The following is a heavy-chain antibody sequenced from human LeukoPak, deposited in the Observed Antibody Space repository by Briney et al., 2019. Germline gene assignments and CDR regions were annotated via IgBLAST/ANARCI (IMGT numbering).Heavy chain of an antibody. CDR2: INHSGSS. CDR1: GGSISSNNW. Sequence: PSGTLSLTCAVSGGSISSNNWWSWVRQPPGKGLEWIGEINHSGSSNYNPSLKSRVTISVDTSKNQFSLKLSSVTAADTAVYYCARGGDNWKQKYNWFDPWGQGTLVTVSS. CDR3: ARGGDNWKQKYNWFDP. D-gene: IGHD1-1*01. J-gene: IGHJ5*02. V-gene: IGHV4-4*02.